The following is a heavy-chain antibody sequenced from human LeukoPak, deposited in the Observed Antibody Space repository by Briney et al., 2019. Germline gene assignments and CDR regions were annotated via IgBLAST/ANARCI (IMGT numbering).Heavy chain of an antibody. V-gene: IGHV3-33*08. CDR1: GFTFSSYA. Sequence: GRSLRLSCAASGFTFSSYAMHWVRQAPGKGLEWVAVIWYDGSNKYYADSVKGRFTISRDNSKNTLYLQMNNLRAEDTAVYYCAREFGDWGLDYRGQGTLVTVSS. D-gene: IGHD3-3*01. CDR3: AREFGDWGLDY. CDR2: IWYDGSNK. J-gene: IGHJ4*02.